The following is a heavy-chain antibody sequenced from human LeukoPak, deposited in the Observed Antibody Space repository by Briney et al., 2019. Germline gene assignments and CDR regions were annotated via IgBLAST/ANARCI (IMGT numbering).Heavy chain of an antibody. CDR3: EKGIYSGGWSYFDY. CDR2: LSGSGITT. J-gene: IGHJ4*01. Sequence: GGPLRLSCAASGFTFSNSAMSWVRQAPGKGLEWVSTLSGSGITTYYADSVKGRLTISRDNSKNTLYLQMNRLRAEDTAVYYCEKGIYSGGWSYFDYWGHGTLVTVSS. V-gene: IGHV3-23*01. D-gene: IGHD6-19*01. CDR1: GFTFSNSA.